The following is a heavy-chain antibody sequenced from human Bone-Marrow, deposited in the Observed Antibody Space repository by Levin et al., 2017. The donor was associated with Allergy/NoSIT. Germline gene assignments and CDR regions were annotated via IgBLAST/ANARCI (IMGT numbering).Heavy chain of an antibody. CDR3: ARDLRYYDNSGYFDY. CDR1: GGSISSGEYY. V-gene: IGHV4-30-4*01. J-gene: IGHJ4*02. CDR2: IYYTGNS. Sequence: SETLSLTCTVSGGSISSGEYYWSWIRQPPGTGLEWIGNIYYTGNSHYNPSLKSRITISVDTSKNQVSLKLSSVTAADTAVYYCARDLRYYDNSGYFDYWGQGTLVTVSS. D-gene: IGHD3-22*01.